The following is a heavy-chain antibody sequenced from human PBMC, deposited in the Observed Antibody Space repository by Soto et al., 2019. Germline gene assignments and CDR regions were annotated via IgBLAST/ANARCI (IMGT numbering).Heavy chain of an antibody. CDR1: GFTFSSYA. Sequence: EVQLLESGGGLVQPGGSLRLSCAASGFTFSSYAMSWVRQAPGKGLEWVSGVSGSGTSTYYADSVKGRFTMSRDNSKSALYLQMNSLRAEDTAVYYCAKDGSGWPKGGLDYLGQGTLVTVSS. J-gene: IGHJ4*02. CDR2: VSGSGTST. D-gene: IGHD6-19*01. V-gene: IGHV3-23*01. CDR3: AKDGSGWPKGGLDY.